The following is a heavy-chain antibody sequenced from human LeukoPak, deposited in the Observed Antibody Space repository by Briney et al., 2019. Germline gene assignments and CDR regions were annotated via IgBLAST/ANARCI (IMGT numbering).Heavy chain of an antibody. CDR3: ARGHWDYGSGSFPNWFDP. CDR1: GGSISSYY. V-gene: IGHV4-4*07. CDR2: IYTSGST. Sequence: SETLSLTCTVSGGSISSYYWSWIRQPAGKGLEWIGRIYTSGSTNYNPSPKSRVTMSVDTSKNQFSLKLSSVTAADTAVYYCARGHWDYGSGSFPNWFDPWGRGTLVTVSS. D-gene: IGHD3-10*01. J-gene: IGHJ5*02.